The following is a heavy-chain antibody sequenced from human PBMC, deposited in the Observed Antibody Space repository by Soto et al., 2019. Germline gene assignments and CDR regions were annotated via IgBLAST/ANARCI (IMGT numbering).Heavy chain of an antibody. CDR3: ATWTTVTTPDYYYGMDV. D-gene: IGHD4-17*01. J-gene: IGHJ6*02. CDR2: IYPGDSDT. V-gene: IGHV5-51*01. CDR1: GYSFTSYW. Sequence: GESLKISCKGSGYSFTSYWIGWVRQMPGKGLEWMGIIYPGDSDTRYSPSFQGQVTISADKSISTAYLQWSSLKASDTAMYYCATWTTVTTPDYYYGMDVWGQGTTVTVSS.